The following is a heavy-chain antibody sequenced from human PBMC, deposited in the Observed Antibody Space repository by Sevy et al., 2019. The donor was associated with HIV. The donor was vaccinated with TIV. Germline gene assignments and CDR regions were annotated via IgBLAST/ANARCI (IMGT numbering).Heavy chain of an antibody. CDR1: GFSFSDHR. J-gene: IGHJ4*02. V-gene: IGHV3-33*08. CDR2: IWYDGSKK. Sequence: GGSLRLSCVGSGFSFSDHRMHWVRQAPGKGLEWVATIWYDGSKKYYGDSVKGRFTISRDNSKNTVHLQMNSLRAEDTAVYYCAREGVPAAIGFDYWGQGTLVTVSS. D-gene: IGHD2-2*01. CDR3: AREGVPAAIGFDY.